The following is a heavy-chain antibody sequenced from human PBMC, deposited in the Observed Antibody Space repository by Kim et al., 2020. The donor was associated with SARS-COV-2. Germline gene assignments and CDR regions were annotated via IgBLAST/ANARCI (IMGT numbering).Heavy chain of an antibody. CDR3: AKDYEQGFLYYFDY. CDR2: IWYDGSNK. V-gene: IGHV3-33*06. D-gene: IGHD3-3*01. Sequence: GGSLRLSCAASGFTFSSYGMHWVRQAPGKGLEWVAVIWYDGSNKYYADSVKGRFTISRDNSKNTLYLQMNSLRAEDTAVYYCAKDYEQGFLYYFDYWGQGTLVIVSS. J-gene: IGHJ4*02. CDR1: GFTFSSYG.